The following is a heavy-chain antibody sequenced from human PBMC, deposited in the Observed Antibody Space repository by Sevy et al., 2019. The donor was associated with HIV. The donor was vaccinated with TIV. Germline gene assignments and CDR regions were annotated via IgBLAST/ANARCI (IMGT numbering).Heavy chain of an antibody. CDR2: IFYSGPT. V-gene: IGHV4-39*01. J-gene: IGHJ3*02. CDR3: ARRRVEDYYGSGTPPLVNGAFDI. CDR1: GGSNSWSSCY. Sequence: SETLSLTCTVAGGSNSWSSCYWGWIRQPPGKGLQWIGSIFYSGPTYYNPSLKSRVTISVDTSKNQFSLKLRSVTAADTAVYYCARRRVEDYYGSGTPPLVNGAFDIWGQGTMVTVSS. D-gene: IGHD3-10*01.